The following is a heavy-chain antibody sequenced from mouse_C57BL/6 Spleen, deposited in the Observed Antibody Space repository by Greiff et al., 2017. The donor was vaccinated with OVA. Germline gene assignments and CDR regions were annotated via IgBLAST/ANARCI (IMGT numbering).Heavy chain of an antibody. CDR1: GYTFTDYN. D-gene: IGHD4-1*01. J-gene: IGHJ3*01. CDR3: ARKLGGAWFAY. CDR2: INPNNGGT. V-gene: IGHV1-18*01. Sequence: EVQLQESGPELVKPGASVKISCKASGYTFTDYNMDWVKQSHGKSLEWIGDINPNNGGTIYNQKFKGKATLTVDKSSSTAYMELRSLTSEDTAVYYCARKLGGAWFAYWGQGTLVTVSA.